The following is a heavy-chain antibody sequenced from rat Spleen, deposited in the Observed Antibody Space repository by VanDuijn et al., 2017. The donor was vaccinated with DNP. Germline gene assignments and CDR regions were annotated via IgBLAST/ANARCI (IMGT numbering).Heavy chain of an antibody. Sequence: EVQLVESGGDLVQPGRSLKVSCVASGFTFNNYWMTWVRQAPKKGLEWVATISTSGGTTYNRDSVQGRFTISRDNEKNTQYLQMDRLRSEDTANYYCARQTSGSFDYWGQGVMVTVSS. V-gene: IGHV5S13*01. CDR1: GFTFNNYW. CDR2: ISTSGGTT. D-gene: IGHD5-1*01. CDR3: ARQTSGSFDY. J-gene: IGHJ2*01.